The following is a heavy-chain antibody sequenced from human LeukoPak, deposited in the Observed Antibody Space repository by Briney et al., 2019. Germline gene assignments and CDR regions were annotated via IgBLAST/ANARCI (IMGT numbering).Heavy chain of an antibody. Sequence: GASVKVSCKASGYTFTSYAMHWVRQAPGQRLEWVGWINAGNGNTKYSQKFQGRVTITRDTSASTAYMELSSLRSEDTAVYYCARDRITIFGVVIGSLGYWGQGTLVTVSS. D-gene: IGHD3-3*01. CDR3: ARDRITIFGVVIGSLGY. CDR2: INAGNGNT. V-gene: IGHV1-3*01. J-gene: IGHJ4*02. CDR1: GYTFTSYA.